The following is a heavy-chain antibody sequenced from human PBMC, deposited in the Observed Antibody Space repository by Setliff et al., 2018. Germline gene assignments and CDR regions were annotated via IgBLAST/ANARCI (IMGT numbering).Heavy chain of an antibody. J-gene: IGHJ1*01. CDR2: FWGSGGTT. D-gene: IGHD1-26*01. Sequence: PGGSLRLSCAASGFTFTNYAMTWVRQAPGKGLEWVSGFWGSGGTTYYADSVKGRFTISRDNSKNTLFLQMNGLRAEDTAVYYCARVGRNRNSGSYRAESFQHWGQGTLVTVSS. CDR3: ARVGRNRNSGSYRAESFQH. CDR1: GFTFTNYA. V-gene: IGHV3-23*01.